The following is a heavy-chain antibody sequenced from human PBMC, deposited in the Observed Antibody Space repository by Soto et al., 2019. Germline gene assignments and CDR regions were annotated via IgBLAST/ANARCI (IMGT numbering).Heavy chain of an antibody. Sequence: GGSLRLSCAASGFTFNNYAMTWVRQAPGKGLEWVSDVSSSGSHTYDADSVKGRFTIFIDNSMDMLYLQIKSLRVEDTAVYYCTRGGFGVLSDYWGHGTLVTVSS. CDR2: VSSSGSHT. CDR3: TRGGFGVLSDY. V-gene: IGHV3-23*01. CDR1: GFTFNNYA. J-gene: IGHJ4*01. D-gene: IGHD3-3*01.